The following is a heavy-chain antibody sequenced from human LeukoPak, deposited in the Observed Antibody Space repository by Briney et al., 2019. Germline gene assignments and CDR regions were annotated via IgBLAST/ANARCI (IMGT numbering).Heavy chain of an antibody. V-gene: IGHV1-2*02. CDR1: GYTFTGYY. CDR2: INPNSGGT. J-gene: IGHJ3*02. Sequence: ASVKVSCKASGYTFTGYYMHWVRQAPGQGLEWMGWINPNSGGTNYAQKFQGRVTMTRDTSISTAYMELSRLRSDDTAVYYCASYCSSTSCYTQRFDAFDIWGQGTMVTVSS. CDR3: ASYCSSTSCYTQRFDAFDI. D-gene: IGHD2-2*02.